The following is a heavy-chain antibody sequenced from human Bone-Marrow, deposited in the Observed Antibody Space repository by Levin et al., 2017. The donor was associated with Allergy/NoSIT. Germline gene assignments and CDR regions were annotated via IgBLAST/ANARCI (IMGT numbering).Heavy chain of an antibody. V-gene: IGHV3-48*03. CDR3: AREIFGYSYGPSGDV. CDR2: ISSGGTTI. J-gene: IGHJ3*01. D-gene: IGHD3-10*01. Sequence: PGGSLRLSCAASGFTFSSYEFNWVRQAPGRGLEWVSFISSGGTTIWYADSVKGRFTLSRDNSRNSLFLQMNSLRAEDTGVYYCAREIFGYSYGPSGDVWGQGTMVTVSS. CDR1: GFTFSSYE.